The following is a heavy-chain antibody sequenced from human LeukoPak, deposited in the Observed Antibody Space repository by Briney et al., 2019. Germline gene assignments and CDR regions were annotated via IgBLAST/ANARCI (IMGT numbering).Heavy chain of an antibody. Sequence: ASVKVSCKASGYTFTSYYMHWVRQAPGQGLEWMGGIIPIFGTANYAQKFQGRVTITADKSTSTAYMELSSLRSEDTAVYYCARDAMVRGVMTDYYYYYMDVWGKGTTVTVSS. CDR2: IIPIFGTA. V-gene: IGHV1-69*06. CDR1: GYTFTSYY. J-gene: IGHJ6*03. CDR3: ARDAMVRGVMTDYYYYYMDV. D-gene: IGHD3-10*01.